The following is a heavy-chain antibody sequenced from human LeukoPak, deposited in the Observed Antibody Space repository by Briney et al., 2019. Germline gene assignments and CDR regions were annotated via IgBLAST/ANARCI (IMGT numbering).Heavy chain of an antibody. CDR2: IIPIFGTA. V-gene: IGHV1-69*13. D-gene: IGHD1-1*01. CDR1: GGTFSSYA. Sequence: ASVKVSCKASGGTFSSYAISWVRQAPGQGLEWMGGIIPIFGTANYAQKFQGRVTITADESTGTAYMELSSLRSEDTAVYYCARKGVHDGSAEPFDYWGQGTLVTVSS. J-gene: IGHJ4*02. CDR3: ARKGVHDGSAEPFDY.